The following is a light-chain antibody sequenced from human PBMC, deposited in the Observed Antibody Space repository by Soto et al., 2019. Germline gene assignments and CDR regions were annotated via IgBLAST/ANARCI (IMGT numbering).Light chain of an antibody. CDR3: QQRINRPPKYT. CDR2: DAS. V-gene: IGKV3-11*01. Sequence: EIVLTQSPATLSLSPEERATLSCRASQSVNSYLAWFQQIPGQAPRLLIYDASKRATGIPARFSGSGSGTDFTLTISSVEPEDFAIYYCQQRINRPPKYTFGQGTKLEIK. CDR1: QSVNSY. J-gene: IGKJ2*01.